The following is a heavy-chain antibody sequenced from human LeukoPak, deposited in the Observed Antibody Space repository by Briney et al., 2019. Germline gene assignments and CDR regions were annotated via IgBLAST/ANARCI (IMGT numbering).Heavy chain of an antibody. CDR1: GGSISSYY. CDR3: ARYCSSTSCSKFGAFDI. D-gene: IGHD2-2*01. CDR2: IYTSGST. V-gene: IGHV4-4*07. Sequence: SETLSLTCTVSGGSISSYYWSWIRQPAGKGLEWIGRIYTSGSTNYNPSLKSRVTMSVDTSKNQFSLKLSSVTAADTAVYYCARYCSSTSCSKFGAFDIWGQGTMVTVSS. J-gene: IGHJ3*02.